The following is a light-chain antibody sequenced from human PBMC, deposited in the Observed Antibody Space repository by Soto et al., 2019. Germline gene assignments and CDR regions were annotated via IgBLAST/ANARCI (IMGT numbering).Light chain of an antibody. CDR3: QQYGGSPRT. CDR1: QSISSNF. CDR2: GAS. Sequence: IVLTQSPGTLSLSPGEGSTLSCRASQSISSNFLAWYQQKRGQAPRLLIHGASNRATGIPDRFSVSGSGTDFTLTITRLEPEDFAVYYCQQYGGSPRTFGQGTKVDIK. J-gene: IGKJ1*01. V-gene: IGKV3-20*01.